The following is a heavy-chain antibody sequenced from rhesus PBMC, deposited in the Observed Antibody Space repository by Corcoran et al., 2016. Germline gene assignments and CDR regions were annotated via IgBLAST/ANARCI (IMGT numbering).Heavy chain of an antibody. J-gene: IGHJ4*01. CDR1: CASISSSC. CDR2: INGNSGST. Sequence: QVQLQASGPGLVKPSDTLSLTCSASCASISSSCWSWIPQPPGKGLEWIGGINGNSGSTYNKPYLKSRVTISKDGSKSQFALKLSSVTAADTAVYYCARATYGSSYGYYFDYWGQGVLVTVSS. D-gene: IGHD4-29*01. V-gene: IGHV4-80*01. CDR3: ARATYGSSYGYYFDY.